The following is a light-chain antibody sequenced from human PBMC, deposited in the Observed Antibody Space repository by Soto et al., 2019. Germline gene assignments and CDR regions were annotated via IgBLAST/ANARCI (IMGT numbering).Light chain of an antibody. Sequence: DIQMTQSPFSVSASVGDRVTMTCRASRAISNYVAWIQQKPGKAPKSLIHAATNLQSGTPSRFSGSGSGTDFSLTITDVQPEDFATYYCQQYDSYPVTFGGGTNV. CDR3: QQYDSYPVT. J-gene: IGKJ4*01. V-gene: IGKV1-16*01. CDR2: AAT. CDR1: RAISNY.